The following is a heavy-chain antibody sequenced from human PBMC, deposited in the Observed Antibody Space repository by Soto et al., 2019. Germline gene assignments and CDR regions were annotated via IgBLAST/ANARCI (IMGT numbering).Heavy chain of an antibody. D-gene: IGHD1-20*01. Sequence: VGSLSLSCVASGFVFKNYEMNWVRQAPGKGLEWISYISNSGNTIYVADSISGRFTISRYNAKNSLFLQMNSLRADDTAVYYCARDIDNRDYYYGLDVWGQGTTVTVSS. V-gene: IGHV3-48*03. CDR1: GFVFKNYE. CDR2: ISNSGNTI. J-gene: IGHJ6*02. CDR3: ARDIDNRDYYYGLDV.